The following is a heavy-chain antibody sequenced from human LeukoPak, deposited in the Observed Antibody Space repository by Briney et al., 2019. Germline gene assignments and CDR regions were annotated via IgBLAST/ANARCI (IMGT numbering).Heavy chain of an antibody. CDR1: GYNLTGYY. V-gene: IGHV1-2*02. D-gene: IGHD6-13*01. CDR3: ARWDGYSSSPDY. Sequence: ASVKVSCKASGYNLTGYYMHWVRQAPGQGLEWMGWINPHSGDTGYAQKFQGRVTMTRDMSITTTYMELTRLRSDDTAFYYCARWDGYSSSPDYWGQGSLVTVSS. CDR2: INPHSGDT. J-gene: IGHJ4*02.